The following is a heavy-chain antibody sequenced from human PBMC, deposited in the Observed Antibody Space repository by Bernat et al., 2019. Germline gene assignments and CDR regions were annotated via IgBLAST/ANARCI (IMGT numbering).Heavy chain of an antibody. Sequence: QVQLVESGGGVVQPGRSLRLSCAASGFTFSSYAMHWVRQAPGKGLEWVAVISYDGSNKYYADYVKGRFTISRENSKNTLYLQMDSLRAEDTAVYYCAYVLVADSDYWGQGTLVTVSS. D-gene: IGHD5-12*01. V-gene: IGHV3-30-3*01. CDR3: AYVLVADSDY. CDR1: GFTFSSYA. CDR2: ISYDGSNK. J-gene: IGHJ4*02.